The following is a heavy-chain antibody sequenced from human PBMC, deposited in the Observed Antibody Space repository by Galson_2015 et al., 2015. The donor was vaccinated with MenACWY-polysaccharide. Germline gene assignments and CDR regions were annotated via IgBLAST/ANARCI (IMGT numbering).Heavy chain of an antibody. CDR2: IKKDGSEK. J-gene: IGHJ6*02. Sequence: SLRLSCAASGLTFSNWWMTWVRQAPGKGLEWVASIKKDGSEKYYVDSVKGRFTISRDNAKDSLSLQMNSLRVDDTAEYFCARGHLGLGVWGQGTTVTVSS. CDR3: ARGHLGLGV. V-gene: IGHV3-7*01. CDR1: GLTFSNWW.